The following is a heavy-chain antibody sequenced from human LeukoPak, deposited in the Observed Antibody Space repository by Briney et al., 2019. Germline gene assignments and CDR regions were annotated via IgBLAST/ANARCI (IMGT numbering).Heavy chain of an antibody. CDR3: ARDSPGYWDMEVLIDY. V-gene: IGHV4-38-2*02. Sequence: SETLSLTCTVSGYSISSGYDWGWIRQPPGKGLEWIGSIYYRRTTYYNPSLKSRVTISIDTSENQLSLRLSSVTAADTAVYYCARDSPGYWDMEVLIDYWGQGTLVTVSS. CDR2: IYYRRTT. D-gene: IGHD1/OR15-1a*01. J-gene: IGHJ4*02. CDR1: GYSISSGYD.